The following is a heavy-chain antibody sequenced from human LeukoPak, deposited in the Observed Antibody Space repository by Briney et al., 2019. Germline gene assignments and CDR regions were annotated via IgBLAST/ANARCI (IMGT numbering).Heavy chain of an antibody. CDR1: GGTFTSYA. CDR3: ARFLRPEDAFDL. J-gene: IGHJ3*01. CDR2: IIPIFGTA. Sequence: SVKVSSKASGGTFTSYAIGWVRQAPGQGLEWMGGIIPIFGTANYTQKFQGRGTITADESTRTAYMELSSLRADDSAVYYCARFLRPEDAFDLWGQGTMVTVSS. V-gene: IGHV1-69*13. D-gene: IGHD3-16*01.